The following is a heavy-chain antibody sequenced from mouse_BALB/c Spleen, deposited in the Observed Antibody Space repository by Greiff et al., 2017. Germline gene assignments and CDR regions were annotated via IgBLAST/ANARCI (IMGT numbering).Heavy chain of an antibody. J-gene: IGHJ4*01. CDR1: GYSFTDYN. CDR3: GRGNRKAYAMDD. V-gene: IGHV1S135*01. CDR2: INPYNGGT. Sequence: VQLQQSGPELVKPGASVKVSCKASGYSFTDYNMYWVKQSHGKRLEWIGYINPYNGGTSYNQKFKGKATLTVDKSSSTAFMHLNSLTSEDSSVYCGGRGNRKAYAMDDWGQGTSVTVAS.